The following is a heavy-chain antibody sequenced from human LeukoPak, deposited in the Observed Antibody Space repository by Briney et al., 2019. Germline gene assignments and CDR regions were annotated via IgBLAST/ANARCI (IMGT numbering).Heavy chain of an antibody. CDR2: IRSDGSSV. V-gene: IGHV3-30*02. D-gene: IGHD4-11*01. CDR1: GFSFSDFG. CDR3: AKDRDEYGNDC. Sequence: GGSLRLSCAASGFSFSDFGMHWIRQAPGKGLEWVTLIRSDGSSVYYADSVKGRFTISRDNSRNTLYLQMNSLRVEDTAVYYCAKDRDEYGNDCWGQGILVTVST. J-gene: IGHJ4*02.